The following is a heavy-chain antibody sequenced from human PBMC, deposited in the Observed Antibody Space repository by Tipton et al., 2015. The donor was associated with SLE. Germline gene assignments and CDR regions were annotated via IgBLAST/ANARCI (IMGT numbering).Heavy chain of an antibody. Sequence: TLSLTCTVSGASISSGSYYWSWIRQPAGKGLEWIGRVYTRGSTNYNPSLKSRVTLSIDTSRNQFSLKLSSVTAADTAVYWCARTSSGVTGTNYHFDYWSQGTLVTVSS. J-gene: IGHJ4*02. CDR3: ARTSSGVTGTNYHFDY. V-gene: IGHV4-61*02. CDR1: GASISSGSYY. CDR2: VYTRGST. D-gene: IGHD1-20*01.